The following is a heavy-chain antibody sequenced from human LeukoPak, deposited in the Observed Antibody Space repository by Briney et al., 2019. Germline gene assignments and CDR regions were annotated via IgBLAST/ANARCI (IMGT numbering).Heavy chain of an antibody. V-gene: IGHV3-66*01. CDR1: GFTVSSNY. CDR3: ARILTPRGYSGYDKANAFDI. D-gene: IGHD5-12*01. J-gene: IGHJ3*02. CDR2: IYSGGST. Sequence: GSLRLSCAASGFTVSSNYMSWVRQAPGKGLDWVSVIYSGGSTYYADSVKGRFTISRDNSKNTLYLQMNSLRAEDTAVYYCARILTPRGYSGYDKANAFDIWGQGTMVTVSS.